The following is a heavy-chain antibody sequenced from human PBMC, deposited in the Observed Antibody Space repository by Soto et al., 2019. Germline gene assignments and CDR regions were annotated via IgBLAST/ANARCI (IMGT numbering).Heavy chain of an antibody. CDR2: IYYSGST. CDR1: GGSISSYY. CDR3: ARGRYYYDSSGWATFDL. D-gene: IGHD3-22*01. J-gene: IGHJ3*01. V-gene: IGHV4-59*01. Sequence: SETLSLTCSVSGGSISSYYWSWIRQPPGKGLEWIGYIYYSGSTNYNPSLKSRVTISVDTSKNQFSLKLSSVTAADTAVYYCARGRYYYDSSGWATFDLCGQRTTVTVSS.